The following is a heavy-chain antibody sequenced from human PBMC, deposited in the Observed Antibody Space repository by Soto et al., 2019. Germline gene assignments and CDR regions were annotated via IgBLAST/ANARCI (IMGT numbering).Heavy chain of an antibody. Sequence: ASVKVSCKASGYTFTSYYMHWARQAPGQGLERMGIINTSGGSTSYAQKFQGRVTMTRDTSTSTVYMELSSLRSEDTAVYYCARGGIAAAGTGPIELYYYYGMDVWGQGTTVTVSS. V-gene: IGHV1-46*01. D-gene: IGHD6-13*01. CDR2: INTSGGST. J-gene: IGHJ6*02. CDR1: GYTFTSYY. CDR3: ARGGIAAAGTGPIELYYYYGMDV.